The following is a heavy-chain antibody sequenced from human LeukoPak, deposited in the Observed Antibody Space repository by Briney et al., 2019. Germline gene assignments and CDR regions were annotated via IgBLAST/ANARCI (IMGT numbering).Heavy chain of an antibody. Sequence: GGSLRLSCAASGFTFSSYSMNWVRQAPGKGLEWVSSISSSSSYIYYADSVKGRFTISRDNAKNSLYLQMNSLRAGDTAVYYCARDYSSPNWFDPWGQGTLVTVSS. D-gene: IGHD6-13*01. J-gene: IGHJ5*02. CDR2: ISSSSSYI. CDR1: GFTFSSYS. CDR3: ARDYSSPNWFDP. V-gene: IGHV3-21*01.